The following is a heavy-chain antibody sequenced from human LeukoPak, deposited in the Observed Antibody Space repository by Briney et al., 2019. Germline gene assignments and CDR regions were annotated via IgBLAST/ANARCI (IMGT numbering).Heavy chain of an antibody. CDR2: ITGSGGST. J-gene: IGHJ4*02. V-gene: IGHV3-23*01. D-gene: IGHD2-15*01. CDR1: GFTFSSYA. CDR3: VKGSANARPYYFDY. Sequence: GGSRRLSCAASGFTFSSYAMSWIRQAPGKGLEWVTAITGSGGSTYHADSVKGRFTISRDNSQNTLFLQMNSLRAEDAAVYYCVKGSANARPYYFDYWGQGTLVTVSS.